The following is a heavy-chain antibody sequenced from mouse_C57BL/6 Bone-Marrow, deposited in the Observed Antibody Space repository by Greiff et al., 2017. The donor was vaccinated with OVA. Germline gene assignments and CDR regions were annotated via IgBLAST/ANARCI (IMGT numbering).Heavy chain of an antibody. J-gene: IGHJ1*03. D-gene: IGHD2-1*01. Sequence: VQLKESGEGLVKPGGSLKLSCAASGFTFSSYAMSWVRQTPEKRLEWVAYISSGGDYIYYADTVKGRFTISRDNARNTLYLQMSSLKSEDTAMYYCTRDHGNYRYWYFDVWGTGTTVTVSS. CDR2: ISSGGDYI. CDR1: GFTFSSYA. CDR3: TRDHGNYRYWYFDV. V-gene: IGHV5-9-1*02.